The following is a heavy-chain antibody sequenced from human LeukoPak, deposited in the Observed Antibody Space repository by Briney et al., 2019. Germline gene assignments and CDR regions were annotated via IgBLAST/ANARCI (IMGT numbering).Heavy chain of an antibody. J-gene: IGHJ5*02. D-gene: IGHD3-22*01. V-gene: IGHV3-33*01. Sequence: GGSLRLSCAASGFTFSSYGMHWVRQAPGKGLEWVVVIWYDGSNKYYADSVKGRFTISRDNSKNTLYLQMNSLRAEDTAVYYCAADSSGYNWFDPWGQGTLVTVSS. CDR3: AADSSGYNWFDP. CDR1: GFTFSSYG. CDR2: IWYDGSNK.